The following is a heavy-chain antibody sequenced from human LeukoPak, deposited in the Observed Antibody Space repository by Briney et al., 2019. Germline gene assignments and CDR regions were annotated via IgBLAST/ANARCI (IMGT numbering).Heavy chain of an antibody. D-gene: IGHD6-19*01. Sequence: KPGESLKISCKGSGYSFSSHWIGWVRQMPGKGLEWMGIIKPDDSDTRYCPSFQGQVITSADKSISTAYLQWSSLKASDTAIYYCARMTYKQWLAPLDYWGQGILVTVSS. V-gene: IGHV5-51*01. CDR2: IKPDDSDT. J-gene: IGHJ4*02. CDR3: ARMTYKQWLAPLDY. CDR1: GYSFSSHW.